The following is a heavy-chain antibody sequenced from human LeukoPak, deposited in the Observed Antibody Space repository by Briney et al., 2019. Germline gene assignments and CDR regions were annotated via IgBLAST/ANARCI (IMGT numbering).Heavy chain of an antibody. J-gene: IGHJ4*02. CDR3: AKSYYYDSSGYYYNRYYFDY. V-gene: IGHV3-23*01. D-gene: IGHD3-22*01. CDR2: ISGSGGST. Sequence: PGGSLRLSCAASGFTFSSYAMSWVRQAPGKGLEWVSAISGSGGSTYYADSVKGRFTISRDNSKNTLYLQMNSLRAEDTAVYYCAKSYYYDSSGYYYNRYYFDYWGQGTLVTVSS. CDR1: GFTFSSYA.